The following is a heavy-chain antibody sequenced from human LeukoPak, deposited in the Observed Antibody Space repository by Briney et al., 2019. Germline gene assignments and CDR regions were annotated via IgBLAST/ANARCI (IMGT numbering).Heavy chain of an antibody. J-gene: IGHJ6*02. D-gene: IGHD3-10*01. CDR2: ISAYNGNT. Sequence: ASVKLSCKASRYTFTSYGISWGRQAPGQGLEWMGWISAYNGNTNYAQKLQGRVTMTTDTSTSTAYMELRSLTSDDTAVYYCARAITVSRYYYYYGMDVWGQGTTVTVSS. CDR3: ARAITVSRYYYYYGMDV. V-gene: IGHV1-18*01. CDR1: RYTFTSYG.